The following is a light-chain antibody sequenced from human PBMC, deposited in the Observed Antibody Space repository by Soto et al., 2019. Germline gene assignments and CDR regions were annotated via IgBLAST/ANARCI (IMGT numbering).Light chain of an antibody. V-gene: IGKV3-20*01. CDR1: QSVSSSY. Sequence: EIVLTHSPGTLALSPGGRSTLSCRASQSVSSSYLAWYQQKPGQSPRLLIYGASSRATGIPDRFSGSGSGTDFTLTISRLETEDFAVYYCQQYGSSHSITFGQGTRLEI. J-gene: IGKJ5*01. CDR2: GAS. CDR3: QQYGSSHSIT.